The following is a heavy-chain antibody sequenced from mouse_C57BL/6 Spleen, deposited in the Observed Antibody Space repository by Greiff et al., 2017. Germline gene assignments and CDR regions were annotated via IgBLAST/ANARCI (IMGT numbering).Heavy chain of an antibody. J-gene: IGHJ4*01. CDR2: ISDGGSYT. CDR1: GFTFSSYA. Sequence: VQLVESGGGLVKPGGSLKLSCAASGFTFSSYAMSWVRQTPEKRLEWVATISDGGSYTYYPDNVKGRFTISRDNAKNNLYLQMSHLKSEDTAMYYCAREQGYYGNYDYAMDYWGQGTSVTVSS. D-gene: IGHD2-1*01. V-gene: IGHV5-4*01. CDR3: AREQGYYGNYDYAMDY.